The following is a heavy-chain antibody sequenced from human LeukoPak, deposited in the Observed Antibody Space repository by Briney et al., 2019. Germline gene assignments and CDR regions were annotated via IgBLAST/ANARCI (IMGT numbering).Heavy chain of an antibody. CDR1: GFTFSSYE. V-gene: IGHV3-48*03. CDR2: ISSSGSTI. D-gene: IGHD3-10*01. CDR3: AREISGDTNFDY. Sequence: GGSLRLSCAASGFTFSSYEMNWVRQAPGKGLEWVSYISSSGSTIYYADSVKGRFTISRDNAKNSLYLQMNSLRAEDTAVYYCAREISGDTNFDYWGQGTLVSVSS. J-gene: IGHJ4*02.